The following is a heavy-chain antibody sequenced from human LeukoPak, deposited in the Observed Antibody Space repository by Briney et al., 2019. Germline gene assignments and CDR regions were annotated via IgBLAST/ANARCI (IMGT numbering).Heavy chain of an antibody. J-gene: IGHJ5*02. V-gene: IGHV1-69*06. CDR1: GGTFSSYA. CDR2: IIPIFGTA. CDR3: ARQVAATRYRYSSGWSTYHNNWFDP. D-gene: IGHD6-19*01. Sequence: ASVKVSCKASGGTFSSYAISWVRQAPGQGLEWMGGIIPIFGTANYAQKFQGRVTITADKSTSTAYMELSSLRSEDTAVYYCARQVAATRYRYSSGWSTYHNNWFDPWGQGTLVTVSS.